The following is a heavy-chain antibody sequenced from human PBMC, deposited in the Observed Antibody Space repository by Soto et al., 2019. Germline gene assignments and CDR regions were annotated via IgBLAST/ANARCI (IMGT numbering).Heavy chain of an antibody. J-gene: IGHJ4*02. V-gene: IGHV4-59*01. Sequence: SETLSLTCTVSGGSISSYYWSWIRQPPGKGLEWIGYIYYSGSTNYNPSLKSRVTISVDTSKNQFSLKLSSVTAADTAVYYCAREGVVVAAPIDYWGQGTLVTVSS. D-gene: IGHD2-15*01. CDR1: GGSISSYY. CDR2: IYYSGST. CDR3: AREGVVVAAPIDY.